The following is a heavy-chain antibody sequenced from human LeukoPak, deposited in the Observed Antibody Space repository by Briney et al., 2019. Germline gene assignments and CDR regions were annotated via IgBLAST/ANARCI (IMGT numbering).Heavy chain of an antibody. D-gene: IGHD1-14*01. CDR1: GFTFSSYA. CDR2: ISSSGSPI. J-gene: IGHJ4*02. Sequence: GGSLRLSCAASGFTFSSYAMSWVRQAPGKGLEWVSYISSSGSPIYYADSVKGRFTISRDNAKNSLYLQMNSLRAEDTAVYYCARDLRYTDYWGQGTLVTVSS. CDR3: ARDLRYTDY. V-gene: IGHV3-48*04.